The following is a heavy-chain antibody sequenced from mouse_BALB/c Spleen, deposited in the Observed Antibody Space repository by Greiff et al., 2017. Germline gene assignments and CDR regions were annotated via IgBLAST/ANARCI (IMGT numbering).Heavy chain of an antibody. D-gene: IGHD2-1*01. J-gene: IGHJ2*01. Sequence: VQLQQSGAELAKPGASVKMSCKASGYTFTSYWMHWVKQRPGQGLEWIGYINPSTGYTEYNQKFKDKATLTADKSSSTAYMQLSSLTSEDSAVYYCARALYHFDYWGQGTTLTVSS. V-gene: IGHV1-7*01. CDR3: ARALYHFDY. CDR2: INPSTGYT. CDR1: GYTFTSYW.